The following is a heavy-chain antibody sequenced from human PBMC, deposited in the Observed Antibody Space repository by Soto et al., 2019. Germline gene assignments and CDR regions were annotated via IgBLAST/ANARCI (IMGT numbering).Heavy chain of an antibody. CDR1: GFTFSSYA. CDR3: ANGELWFGISYYYGMDV. Sequence: QRLSCAASGFTFSSYAMSWVRQAPGKALEWVSAISGSGGSTYYADSVKGRFTISRDNSKNTLYLQMNSLRAEDTAVYYCANGELWFGISYYYGMDVWGQGTTVTVSS. J-gene: IGHJ6*02. CDR2: ISGSGGST. D-gene: IGHD3-10*01. V-gene: IGHV3-23*01.